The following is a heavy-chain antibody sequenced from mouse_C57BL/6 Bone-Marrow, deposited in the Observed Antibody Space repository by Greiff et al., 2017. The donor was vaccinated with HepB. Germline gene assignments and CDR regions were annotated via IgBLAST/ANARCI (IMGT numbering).Heavy chain of an antibody. J-gene: IGHJ2*01. V-gene: IGHV5-17*01. Sequence: EVQGVESGGGLVKPGGSLKLSCAASGFTFSDYGMHWVRQAPEKGLEWVAYISSGSSTIYYADTVKGRFTISRDNAKNTLFLQMTSLTSEDTAMYYCARPFITTVVATKYFDYWGQGTTLTVSS. CDR3: ARPFITTVVATKYFDY. D-gene: IGHD1-1*01. CDR2: ISSGSSTI. CDR1: GFTFSDYG.